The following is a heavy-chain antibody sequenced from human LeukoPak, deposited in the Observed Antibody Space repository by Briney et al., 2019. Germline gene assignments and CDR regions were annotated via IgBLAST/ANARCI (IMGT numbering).Heavy chain of an antibody. CDR2: INPNSGGT. J-gene: IGHJ4*02. D-gene: IGHD3-22*01. V-gene: IGHV1-2*02. CDR3: ARIPGGSYYDSSGYSKKPFDY. Sequence: ASVKVSCKASGYTFTGYYMHWVRQAPGQGLEWMGWINPNSGGTNYAQKFQGRVTMTRDTSISTAYMELSRLRSNDTAVYYCARIPGGSYYDSSGYSKKPFDYWGQGTLVTVSS. CDR1: GYTFTGYY.